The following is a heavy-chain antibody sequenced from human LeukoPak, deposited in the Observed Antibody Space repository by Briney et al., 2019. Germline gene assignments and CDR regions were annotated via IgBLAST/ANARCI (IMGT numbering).Heavy chain of an antibody. J-gene: IGHJ4*02. CDR2: IYYSGST. V-gene: IGHV4-39*07. Sequence: GSLRLSCAASGFTFSSYEMNWVRQAPGKGLEWIGSIYYSGSTYYNPSLKSRVTISVDTSKNQFSLKLSSVTAADTAVYYCARGIAVAATYYFDYWGQGTLVTVSS. CDR1: GFTFSSYE. CDR3: ARGIAVAATYYFDY. D-gene: IGHD6-19*01.